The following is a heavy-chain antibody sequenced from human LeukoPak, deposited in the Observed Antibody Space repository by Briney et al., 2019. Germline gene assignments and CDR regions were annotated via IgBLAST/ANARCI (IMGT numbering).Heavy chain of an antibody. CDR2: IYPGDSDT. CDR1: GYSFTSYW. V-gene: IGHV5-51*01. CDR3: ARQTLLTYYDFWSSSSFDY. D-gene: IGHD3-3*01. Sequence: GESLKISCKGSGYSFTSYWIGWVRQMPGKGLEWMGIIYPGDSDTRYSPSFQGQVTISADKSISTAYLQWSSLKASDTAMYYCARQTLLTYYDFWSSSSFDYWGQGTLVTVSS. J-gene: IGHJ4*02.